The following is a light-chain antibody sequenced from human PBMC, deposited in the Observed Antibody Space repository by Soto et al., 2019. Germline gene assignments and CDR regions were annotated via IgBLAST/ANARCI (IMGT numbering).Light chain of an antibody. J-gene: IGKJ4*01. CDR3: LQHNFYPLT. Sequence: DIQMTQSPSAMSASVGDKVTSTCRASQGISNYLAWFQQKPGKVPKRLIYAASSLQNVVPSRFSGSGSGTEFTLTISSLQPEDLATDYCLQHNFYPLTFGVGTKVEIK. V-gene: IGKV1-17*03. CDR2: AAS. CDR1: QGISNY.